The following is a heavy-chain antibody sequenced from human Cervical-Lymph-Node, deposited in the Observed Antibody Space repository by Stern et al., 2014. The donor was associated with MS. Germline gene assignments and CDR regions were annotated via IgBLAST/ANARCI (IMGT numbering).Heavy chain of an antibody. CDR1: GFTLGDYG. CDR3: IRAARLGGIMSFDY. Sequence: VQLVQSGGGLVQPGRSLRLSCTVSGFTLGDYGMNWFRQAPGKGLEWVGFIRNNLYGGTTEYAASVKGRFTISRDDSKSIAYLQMNSLKTDDTAVYYCIRAARLGGIMSFDYWGQGILVTVSS. CDR2: IRNNLYGGTT. J-gene: IGHJ4*02. V-gene: IGHV3-49*03. D-gene: IGHD3-16*01.